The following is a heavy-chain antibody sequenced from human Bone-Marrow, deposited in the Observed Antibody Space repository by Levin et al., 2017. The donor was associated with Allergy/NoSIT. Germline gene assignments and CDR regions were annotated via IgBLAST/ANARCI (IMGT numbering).Heavy chain of an antibody. CDR1: GISISSDS. CDR3: AREPTGWFDP. CDR2: VYYTGRT. D-gene: IGHD1-14*01. J-gene: IGHJ5*02. Sequence: NSSETLSLTCSVSGISISSDSWSWIRQFPGKGLEWIGYVYYTGRTNYNPSLKNRVTISVDSSKTQFSLRLSSVTAADTAIYYCAREPTGWFDPWGQGTLVTVSS. V-gene: IGHV4-59*01.